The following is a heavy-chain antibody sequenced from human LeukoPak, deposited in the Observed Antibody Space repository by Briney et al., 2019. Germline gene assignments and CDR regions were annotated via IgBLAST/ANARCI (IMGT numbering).Heavy chain of an antibody. J-gene: IGHJ5*02. Sequence: PGGSLRLSCVASGITFTNYAMGWVRQSPGKGLEWGSVIYSGGSTYYADSVKGRFTISRGNSKNTLYLQMNSLRAEDTAVYYCARVSVGTTGTNWFDPWGQGTLVTVSS. CDR2: IYSGGST. D-gene: IGHD1-1*01. CDR3: ARVSVGTTGTNWFDP. V-gene: IGHV3-66*01. CDR1: GITFTNYA.